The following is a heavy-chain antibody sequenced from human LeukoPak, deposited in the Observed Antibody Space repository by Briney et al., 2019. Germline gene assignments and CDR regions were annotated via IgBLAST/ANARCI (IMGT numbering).Heavy chain of an antibody. CDR1: GFTFDSYG. CDR3: ARAYCSSTRCSYYFDS. V-gene: IGHV3-21*01. D-gene: IGHD2-2*01. Sequence: GGSLRLSCADSGFTFDSYGMNWVRQAPGKGLEWISSISSSSTYIYYEDSVKGRFTISRDNAKNSLYLQMNSLRAEDTAVYYCARAYCSSTRCSYYFDSWGQGTLVTVSS. CDR2: ISSSSTYI. J-gene: IGHJ4*02.